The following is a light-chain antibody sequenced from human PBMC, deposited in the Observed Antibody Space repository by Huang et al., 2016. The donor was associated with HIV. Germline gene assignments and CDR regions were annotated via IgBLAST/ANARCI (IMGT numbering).Light chain of an antibody. CDR3: MQSLQPPWT. CDR1: QSLLHSDASNY. V-gene: IGKV2-28*01. J-gene: IGKJ1*01. CDR2: LAT. Sequence: DIVMTQSPPFLSVSPGEPASISFKSSQSLLHSDASNYLAWYLQRPGQSPQLVIYLATNRAPGVPARFSGRGSGTDFTLKISRVESEDVGIYYCMQSLQPPWTFGQGTKVEMK.